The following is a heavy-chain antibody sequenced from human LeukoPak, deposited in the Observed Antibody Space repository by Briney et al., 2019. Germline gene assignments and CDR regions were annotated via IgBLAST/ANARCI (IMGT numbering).Heavy chain of an antibody. CDR3: GRRIKVRGGIDY. J-gene: IGHJ4*02. CDR1: GGSISSSNYY. CDR2: IFYSGSA. D-gene: IGHD3-10*01. Sequence: SETLSLTCTVSGGSISSSNYYWGWIRQPPGKGLEWIGNIFYSGSAYYNPSFKSRVTISVDTSKNHFSLRLSSVTAADTAVHYCGRRIKVRGGIDYWGQGTLVTVSS. V-gene: IGHV4-39*02.